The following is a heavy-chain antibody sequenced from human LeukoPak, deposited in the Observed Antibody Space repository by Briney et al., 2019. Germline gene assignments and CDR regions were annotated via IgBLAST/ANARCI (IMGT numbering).Heavy chain of an antibody. Sequence: PSETLSLTCTVSGGSISGYYWSWIRQSPARGLEWIGNILDSGSTDYNPYLKSRVTISVDTSKNQFSLRMTSVTAADTAVYYCAGARKWLVIFWGQGTLVTVSS. D-gene: IGHD6-19*01. V-gene: IGHV4-59*08. J-gene: IGHJ4*02. CDR2: ILDSGST. CDR1: GGSISGYY. CDR3: AGARKWLVIF.